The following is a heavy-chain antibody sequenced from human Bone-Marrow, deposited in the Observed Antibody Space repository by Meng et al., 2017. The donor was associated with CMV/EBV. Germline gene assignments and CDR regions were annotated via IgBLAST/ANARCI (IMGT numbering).Heavy chain of an antibody. J-gene: IGHJ6*02. Sequence: GESLKISCAASGFTFSSYGMHWVRQAPGKGLEWVAFIRYDGSNKYYADSVKGRFTISRDNSKNTLYLQTNSLRTEDTAVYYCAKSAVGGNYYYDGMDVWGQGTTVTIYS. CDR3: AKSAVGGNYYYDGMDV. V-gene: IGHV3-30*02. D-gene: IGHD1-26*01. CDR1: GFTFSSYG. CDR2: IRYDGSNK.